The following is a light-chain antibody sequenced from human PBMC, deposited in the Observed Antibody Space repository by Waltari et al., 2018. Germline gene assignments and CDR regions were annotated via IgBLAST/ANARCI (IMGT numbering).Light chain of an antibody. J-gene: IGKJ2*01. CDR1: QSVSRSY. CDR3: QQYGSSPRT. CDR2: GAS. Sequence: ELVLTQSPGTLSFSPGERATLSCRASQSVSRSYLAWYQQKPGQAPRLLIYGASSRATGIPDRFSGSGSGTDFTLTISRLEPEDFAVYYCQQYGSSPRTFGQGTKLEIK. V-gene: IGKV3-20*01.